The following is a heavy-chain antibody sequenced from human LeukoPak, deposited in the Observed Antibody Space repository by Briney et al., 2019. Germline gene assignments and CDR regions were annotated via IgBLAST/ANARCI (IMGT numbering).Heavy chain of an antibody. D-gene: IGHD3-3*01. CDR3: ARVAIFGVVIIPVGGMDV. CDR2: ISAYNGNT. Sequence: CASVKVSCKASGYTFTIYGISWVRQAPGQELEWMGWISAYNGNTNYAQKLQGRVTMTTDTSTSTAYMELRSLRSGDTAVYYCARVAIFGVVIIPVGGMDVWGQGTTVTVSS. J-gene: IGHJ6*02. V-gene: IGHV1-18*01. CDR1: GYTFTIYG.